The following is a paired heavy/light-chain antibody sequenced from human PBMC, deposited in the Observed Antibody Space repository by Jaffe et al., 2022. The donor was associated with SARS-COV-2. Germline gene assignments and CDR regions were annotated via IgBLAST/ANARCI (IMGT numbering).Heavy chain of an antibody. CDR3: AKDRGSSYGCPHY. Sequence: EVQLLESGGGLAQPGGSLRLSCAASGFIFSNYAMSWVRQAPGKGLEWVSAVSDSGGSTYYADSVRGRFSVSRDNSKNTLYLHLHSLRAEDTALYYCAKDRGSSYGCPHYWGQGTLVTVSS. CDR1: GFIFSNYA. J-gene: IGHJ4*02. V-gene: IGHV3-23*01. CDR2: VSDSGGST. D-gene: IGHD4-17*01.
Light chain of an antibody. CDR3: LQDYSYPIT. Sequence: AIQMTQSPSSLSASVGDRVTITCRASQDIRDDLGWYQQTPGRAPKLLIYAVSSLQSGVPSRFSGSRSGTDFTLTISSLQPEDFATYYCLQDYSYPITFGQGTRLEIK. V-gene: IGKV1-6*01. J-gene: IGKJ5*01. CDR1: QDIRDD. CDR2: AVS.